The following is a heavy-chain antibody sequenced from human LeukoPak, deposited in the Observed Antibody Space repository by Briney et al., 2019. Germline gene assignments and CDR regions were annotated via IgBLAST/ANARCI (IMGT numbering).Heavy chain of an antibody. V-gene: IGHV3-66*01. Sequence: SXXYSGGXTXXXDSXKGRXTXSRDNSKNTLYLQMNSLRAEDTXVYYCXRNXYDSSAYYYFXYWGQGTLVTVSS. CDR3: XRNXYDSSAYYYFXY. D-gene: IGHD3-22*01. CDR2: XYSGGXT. J-gene: IGHJ4*02.